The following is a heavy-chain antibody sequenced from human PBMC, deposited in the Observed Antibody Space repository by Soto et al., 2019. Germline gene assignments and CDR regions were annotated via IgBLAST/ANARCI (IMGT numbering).Heavy chain of an antibody. CDR3: ARAIRRGGGFDY. V-gene: IGHV4-59*01. D-gene: IGHD3-10*01. CDR1: GGSISSYY. CDR2: IYHRGTT. Sequence: LSLTCTVSGGSISSYYWSWIRQPPGKGLEWIGYIYHRGTTNYSPSLKSRVTISADMSKNQFSLKLSSVTAADTAVYYCARAIRRGGGFDYWGQGTLVTVSS. J-gene: IGHJ4*02.